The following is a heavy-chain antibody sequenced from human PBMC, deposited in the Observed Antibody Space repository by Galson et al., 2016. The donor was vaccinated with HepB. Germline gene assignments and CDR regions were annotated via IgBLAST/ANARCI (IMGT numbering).Heavy chain of an antibody. J-gene: IGHJ4*02. CDR1: GGSISSFY. CDR3: ARDRDSSSYYSLDY. Sequence: SETLSLTCTVSGGSISSFYWSWIRQPPGQGLEWIGYIYYSGSTSYNPSFKCRVTISVDTSKNQFSLKLRSVTAADTAVYYCARDRDSSSYYSLDYWGQGTPVTVSS. CDR2: IYYSGST. V-gene: IGHV4-59*01. D-gene: IGHD3-22*01.